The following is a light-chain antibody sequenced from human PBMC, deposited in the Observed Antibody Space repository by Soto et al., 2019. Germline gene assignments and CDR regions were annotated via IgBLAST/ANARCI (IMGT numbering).Light chain of an antibody. J-gene: IGKJ2*01. V-gene: IGKV3-20*01. CDR3: QQYVSSPPYT. Sequence: EIVLTQSPGTLSLSPGERATLSCRASQSVSSSYLAWYQQKHGQAPRLLICGASSRATGISDRFSGSGSGTDFTHTISRLEPEDFAVYYFQQYVSSPPYTFGQGTKLEIK. CDR1: QSVSSSY. CDR2: GAS.